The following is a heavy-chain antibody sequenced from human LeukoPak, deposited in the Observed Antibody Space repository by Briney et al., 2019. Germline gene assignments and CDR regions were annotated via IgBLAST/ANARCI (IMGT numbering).Heavy chain of an antibody. D-gene: IGHD6-13*01. CDR2: INHSGST. Sequence: SETLSLTCAVYGWTFGGYYWRWIRQPPGKGLEWIGEINHSGSTNYNPSLKSLVTISVDTSKNQFSLNLSSVTAADTAVYYCARGAAATGRASSWYFDLWGRATLVTVSS. CDR3: ARGAAATGRASSWYFDL. V-gene: IGHV4-34*01. CDR1: GWTFGGYY. J-gene: IGHJ2*01.